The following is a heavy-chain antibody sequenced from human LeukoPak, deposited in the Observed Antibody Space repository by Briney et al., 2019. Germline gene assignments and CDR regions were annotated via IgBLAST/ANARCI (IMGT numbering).Heavy chain of an antibody. CDR1: GGSISSYY. D-gene: IGHD3-3*01. Sequence: SETLSLTCTVSGGSISSYYWSWIRQPAGKGLEWIGRIYTSGSTNYNPSLKSRVTMSVDTSKNQFSLKLSSVTAADTAVYYCARDHYDFWSGYYSGSDAFDIWGQGTMVTVSS. V-gene: IGHV4-4*07. J-gene: IGHJ3*02. CDR3: ARDHYDFWSGYYSGSDAFDI. CDR2: IYTSGST.